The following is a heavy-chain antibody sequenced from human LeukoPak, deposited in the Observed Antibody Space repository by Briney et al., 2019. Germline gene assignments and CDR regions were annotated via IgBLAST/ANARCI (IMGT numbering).Heavy chain of an antibody. D-gene: IGHD6-19*01. CDR1: GGSISSSSYY. V-gene: IGHV4-39*01. CDR3: ARTYSSGWSLFFDY. J-gene: IGHJ4*02. CDR2: IYYSGST. Sequence: SETLSLTCTVSGGSISSSSYYWGWIRQPPGKGLEWIGSIYYSGSTYYNPSLKSRVTISVDTSKNQFSLKLSSVTAADTAVYYCARTYSSGWSLFFDYWGQGTLVTVSS.